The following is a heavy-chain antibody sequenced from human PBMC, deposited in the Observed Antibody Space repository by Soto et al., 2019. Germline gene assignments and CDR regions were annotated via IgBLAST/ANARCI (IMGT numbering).Heavy chain of an antibody. CDR1: GYTFTSYG. V-gene: IGHV1-18*01. CDR2: ISAYNGNT. Sequence: ASVKVSCKASGYTFTSYGISWVRQAPGQGLEWMGWISAYNGNTNFAQKLQGRVTMTTDTSTSTAYMELRSLRSDDTAVYYCARVLGGTNYYYYGMDVWGQGTTVTVSS. J-gene: IGHJ6*02. CDR3: ARVLGGTNYYYYGMDV. D-gene: IGHD6-19*01.